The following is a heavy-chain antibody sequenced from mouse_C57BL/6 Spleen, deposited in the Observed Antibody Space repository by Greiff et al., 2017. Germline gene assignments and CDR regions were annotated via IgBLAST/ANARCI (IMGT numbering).Heavy chain of an antibody. CDR2: INPNNGGT. J-gene: IGHJ3*01. D-gene: IGHD4-1*01. CDR3: ARALTGISPFAY. V-gene: IGHV1-22*01. CDR1: GYTFTDYN. Sequence: EVQLQQSGPELVKPGASVKMSCKASGYTFTDYNMHWVKQSPGKSLEWIGYINPNNGGTSYNQKFKGKATLTVNKSSSTAYMELRSLTSEDSAVYYCARALTGISPFAYWGQGTLVTVSA.